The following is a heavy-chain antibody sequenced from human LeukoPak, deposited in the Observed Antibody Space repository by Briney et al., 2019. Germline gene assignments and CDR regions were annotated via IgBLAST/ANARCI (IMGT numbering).Heavy chain of an antibody. V-gene: IGHV4-59*01. CDR2: IYYSGST. CDR1: GGSISSYY. CDR3: ARTRYFDWFIFDY. J-gene: IGHJ4*02. Sequence: SETLSLTCTVSGGSISSYYWSWIRQPPGKGLEWIGYIYYSGSTNYNPSLKSRVTISVDTSKNQFSLKLSSVTAVDTAVYYCARTRYFDWFIFDYWGQGTLVTVSS. D-gene: IGHD3-9*01.